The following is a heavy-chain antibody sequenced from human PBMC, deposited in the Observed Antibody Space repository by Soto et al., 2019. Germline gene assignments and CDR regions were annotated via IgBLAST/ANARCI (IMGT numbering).Heavy chain of an antibody. CDR2: IWYDESHK. V-gene: IGHV3-33*01. CDR3: ARDISAAAPSGYYYGMDV. J-gene: IGHJ6*02. CDR1: GFTFSSYG. Sequence: QVQLVESGGGVVQPGRSLRLSCAASGFTFSSYGMHWVRQAPGKGLEWVAVIWYDESHKYYADSVKGRFTISRDNSKNTLYLQMNCLRAEDTAVYCCARDISAAAPSGYYYGMDVWGQGTTITVSS. D-gene: IGHD6-13*01.